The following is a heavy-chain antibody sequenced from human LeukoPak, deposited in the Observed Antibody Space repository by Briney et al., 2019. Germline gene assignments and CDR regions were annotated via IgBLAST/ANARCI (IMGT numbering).Heavy chain of an antibody. Sequence: ASVKVSCKASGYTFTSYAMNWVRQAPGQGLEWMGWINTNTGNPTYAQGFTGRFVFSLDTSVSTAYLQISSLKAEDTAMYYCARDQKRSPCSGGSCYLGYWGQGTLVTVSS. CDR3: ARDQKRSPCSGGSCYLGY. V-gene: IGHV7-4-1*02. D-gene: IGHD2-15*01. CDR1: GYTFTSYA. J-gene: IGHJ4*02. CDR2: INTNTGNP.